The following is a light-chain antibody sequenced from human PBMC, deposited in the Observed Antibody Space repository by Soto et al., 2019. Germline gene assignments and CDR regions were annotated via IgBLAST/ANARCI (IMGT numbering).Light chain of an antibody. CDR3: SSYTSSSTGV. CDR1: SSGVGGYNY. Sequence: QSVLTQPASVSGSPGQSITISCTGTSSGVGGYNYVSWYQQHPGKAPKLMIYEVSNRPSGVSNRFSGSKSGNTASLTISGLQAEDEADYYCSSYTSSSTGVFGTGTKVTVL. J-gene: IGLJ1*01. CDR2: EVS. V-gene: IGLV2-14*01.